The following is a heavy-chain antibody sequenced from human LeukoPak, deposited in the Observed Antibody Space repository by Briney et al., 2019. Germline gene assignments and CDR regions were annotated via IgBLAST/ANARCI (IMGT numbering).Heavy chain of an antibody. CDR2: INPNSGGT. J-gene: IGHJ4*02. V-gene: IGHV1-2*02. D-gene: IGHD3-10*01. CDR1: GYTFTSYD. Sequence: ASVKVSCKASGYTFTSYDINWVRQATGQGLEWMGWINPNSGGTNYAQKFQGRVTMTRDTSISTAYMELSRLRSDDTAVYYCARDFRDFYGSGDYWGQGTLVTVSS. CDR3: ARDFRDFYGSGDY.